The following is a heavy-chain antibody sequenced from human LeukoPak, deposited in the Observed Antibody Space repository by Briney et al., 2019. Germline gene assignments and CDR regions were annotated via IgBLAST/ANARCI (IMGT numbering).Heavy chain of an antibody. CDR1: GGSISSGGYY. CDR2: IYYSGST. J-gene: IGHJ4*02. D-gene: IGHD3-22*01. V-gene: IGHV4-31*03. CDR3: ARGYDSPTTVYFDY. Sequence: PSETLSLTCTVSGGSISSGGYYWSWIRQHPGKGLEWIGYIYYSGSTYYNPSLKSRVTISVDTSKNQFSLKLSSVTAADTAVYYCARGYDSPTTVYFDYWAREPWSPSPQ.